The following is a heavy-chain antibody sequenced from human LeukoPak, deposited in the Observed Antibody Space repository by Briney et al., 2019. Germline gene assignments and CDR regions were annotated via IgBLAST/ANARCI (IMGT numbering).Heavy chain of an antibody. CDR2: IYPGDSHT. J-gene: IGHJ4*02. Sequence: GESLKISCKGYGYSFSNFWIGWVRQMPGKGLEWMGIIYPGDSHTRHSPPFQGQVTISADKSISTAYLQWSSLKASDTAMYYCARVGSGATPFDYWGQGTLVTVSS. CDR3: ARVGSGATPFDY. CDR1: GYSFSNFW. V-gene: IGHV5-51*01. D-gene: IGHD1-26*01.